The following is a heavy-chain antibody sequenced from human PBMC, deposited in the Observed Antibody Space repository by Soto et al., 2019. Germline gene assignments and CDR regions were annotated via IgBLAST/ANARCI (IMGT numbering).Heavy chain of an antibody. CDR1: GAYITGTSY. J-gene: IGHJ4*02. CDR2: FSLSGTT. D-gene: IGHD2-8*02. Sequence: QVQLQESGPGLMKPSETLSLTCTVSGAYITGTSYWSWIRQPAGKGLEWIGRFSLSGTTNYNPSRRSRVPMSADVSKNQFSLRLTSVTAADTALYYCARGMTPPGAPAWYYFDSWGQGTLVTVSS. CDR3: ARGMTPPGAPAWYYFDS. V-gene: IGHV4-4*07.